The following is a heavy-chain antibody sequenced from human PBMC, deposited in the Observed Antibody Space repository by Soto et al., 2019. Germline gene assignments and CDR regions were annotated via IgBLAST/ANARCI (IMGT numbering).Heavy chain of an antibody. V-gene: IGHV4-61*01. CDR1: GGSISSSNW. CDR3: ARDSAAALGYGMDV. D-gene: IGHD6-13*01. J-gene: IGHJ6*02. Sequence: PSETLSLTCAVSGGSISSSNWWSWIRQPPGKGLEWIGYIYYSGSTNYNPSLKSRVTISVDTSKNQFSLKLSSVTAADTAVYYCARDSAAALGYGMDVWGQGTTVTVSS. CDR2: IYYSGST.